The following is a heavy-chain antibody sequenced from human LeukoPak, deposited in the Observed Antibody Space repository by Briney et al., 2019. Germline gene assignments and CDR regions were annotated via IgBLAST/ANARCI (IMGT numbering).Heavy chain of an antibody. CDR2: IYYSGGT. J-gene: IGHJ3*02. D-gene: IGHD3-22*01. CDR1: GGSISSYY. Sequence: NTSETLSLTCTVSGGSISSYYWSWVRQPPGKGLEWIGYIYYSGGTNYNPSLKSRVTISVDTSKNQFSLKLSSVTAADTAVYYCARASSGYSSDAFDIWGQGTMVTVSS. V-gene: IGHV4-59*08. CDR3: ARASSGYSSDAFDI.